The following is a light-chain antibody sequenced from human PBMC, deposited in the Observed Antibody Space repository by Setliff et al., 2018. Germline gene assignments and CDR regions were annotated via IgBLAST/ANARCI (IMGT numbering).Light chain of an antibody. CDR2: EVN. Sequence: QSALTQPPSASGSPGQSVTISCTGTSSDVGGYKFVSWYQHHPGKAPKLIIYEVNKRPSGVPDRFSGSKSGNTASLTVSGLQAEDEADYYCSSYAGSNNFCVFGTGTKV. CDR3: SSYAGSNNFCV. J-gene: IGLJ1*01. CDR1: SSDVGGYKF. V-gene: IGLV2-8*01.